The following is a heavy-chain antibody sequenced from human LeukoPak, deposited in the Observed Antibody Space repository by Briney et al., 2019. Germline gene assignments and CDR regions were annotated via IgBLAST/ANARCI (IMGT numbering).Heavy chain of an antibody. D-gene: IGHD3-10*01. J-gene: IGHJ4*02. Sequence: SETLSLTCTVSGGSFSTYYWSWLRQSPGKGLEWLGYIYTNGSTDYNASLKSRVTISHDTSNNQFSLNLNSVTAEDTVVYYCARSRGRKVTPFDYWGQGILVTVSS. CDR1: GGSFSTYY. CDR3: ARSRGRKVTPFDY. CDR2: IYTNGST. V-gene: IGHV4-4*09.